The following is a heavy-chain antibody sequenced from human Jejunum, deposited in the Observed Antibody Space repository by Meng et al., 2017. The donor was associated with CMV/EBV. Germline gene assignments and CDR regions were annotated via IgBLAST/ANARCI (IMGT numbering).Heavy chain of an antibody. CDR3: AKGYSDNYYVFDY. D-gene: IGHD5-12*01. V-gene: IGHV3-43D*03. Sequence: SGCSVEDFAVHWVRRAQGKGVGGVSLVRWDGGSIKYVESVKGRFTVSKENSKKSLYLKMNSLRPEETAVYYCAKGYSDNYYVFDYWGQGTLVTVSS. J-gene: IGHJ4*02. CDR2: VRWDGGSI. CDR1: GCSVEDFA.